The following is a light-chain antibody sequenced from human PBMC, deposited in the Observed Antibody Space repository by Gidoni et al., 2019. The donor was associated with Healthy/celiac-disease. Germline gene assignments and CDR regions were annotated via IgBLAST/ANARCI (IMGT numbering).Light chain of an antibody. CDR2: GAS. Sequence: ELVLTQSPGTLSLSPGERATPSCRASQSVSSSYLAWYQQKPGQAPRLLIYGASSRGTGIPDRFSGSGSGTDFTLTISRLEPEDFAVYYCQQYGSSRTFGQGTKVEIK. CDR1: QSVSSSY. J-gene: IGKJ1*01. CDR3: QQYGSSRT. V-gene: IGKV3-20*01.